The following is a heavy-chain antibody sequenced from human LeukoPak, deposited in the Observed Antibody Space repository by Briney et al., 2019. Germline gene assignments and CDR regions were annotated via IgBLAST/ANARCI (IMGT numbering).Heavy chain of an antibody. Sequence: SETLSLTCTVSGGSVSNDSWNWIRQSPGKGLEWIGYIYNTGNSNHNPSLKNRVTISFDKSKSQLSLVLTSVTAADTAIYYCARLGKMNLVQGVFWYFDLWGRGTPVTVSS. D-gene: IGHD3-10*01. CDR2: IYNTGNS. V-gene: IGHV4-59*08. CDR3: ARLGKMNLVQGVFWYFDL. CDR1: GGSVSNDS. J-gene: IGHJ2*01.